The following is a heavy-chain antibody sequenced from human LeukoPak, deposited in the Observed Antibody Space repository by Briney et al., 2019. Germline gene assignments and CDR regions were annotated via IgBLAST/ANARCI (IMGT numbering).Heavy chain of an antibody. D-gene: IGHD3-9*01. CDR2: IIPIFGTA. V-gene: IGHV1-69*13. J-gene: IGHJ4*02. CDR3: ARSVRRRLTGSEFDY. Sequence: SVKVSCKASGGTFSSYAISWVRQAPGQGLEWMGGIIPIFGTANYAQKFQGRVTITADESTSTACMELSSLRSEDTAVYYCARSVRRRLTGSEFDYWGQGTLVTVSS. CDR1: GGTFSSYA.